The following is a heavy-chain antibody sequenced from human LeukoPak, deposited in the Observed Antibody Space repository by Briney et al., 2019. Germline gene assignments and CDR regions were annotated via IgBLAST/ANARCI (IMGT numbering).Heavy chain of an antibody. CDR2: IKRDGSEK. D-gene: IGHD3-10*01. V-gene: IGHV3-7*01. CDR1: GFTFKNYW. CDR3: ARALNLGEFDH. J-gene: IGHJ4*02. Sequence: GGSLRLSCAASGFTFKNYWMTWVRQAPGKGLEWVANIKRDGSEKYYVDSVKGRFTISRDNAKNSLYLQLNSLRAEDTAVFYCARALNLGEFDHWGQGTLVTVSS.